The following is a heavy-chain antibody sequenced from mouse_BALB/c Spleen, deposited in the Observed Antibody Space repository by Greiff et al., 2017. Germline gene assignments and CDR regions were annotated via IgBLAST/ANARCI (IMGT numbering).Heavy chain of an antibody. V-gene: IGHV1S130*01. Sequence: QVQLQQSGSVLVRPGASVKLSCKASGYTFTSSWMHWAKQRPGQGLEWIGEIHPNSGNTNYNEKFKGKATLTVDTSSSTAYVDLSSLTSEDSAVYYCARKSFYYGKGYAMDYWGQGTSVTVSS. CDR2: IHPNSGNT. J-gene: IGHJ4*01. CDR3: ARKSFYYGKGYAMDY. D-gene: IGHD2-1*01. CDR1: GYTFTSSW.